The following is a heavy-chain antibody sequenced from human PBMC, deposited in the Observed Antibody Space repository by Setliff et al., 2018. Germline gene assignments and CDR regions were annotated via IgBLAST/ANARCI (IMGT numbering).Heavy chain of an antibody. CDR2: ISGYDGSS. CDR1: GYTFTSYG. CDR3: ARDRSRGPNYFDP. V-gene: IGHV1-18*01. D-gene: IGHD1-7*01. J-gene: IGHJ5*02. Sequence: ASVKVSCKASGYTFTSYGITWVRQAPGQGLEWIGWISGYDGSSNHVQKLQGRVIMTTGTSTNTAYMELRSLTSDDTAVYYCARDRSRGPNYFDPWGQGTQVTVSS.